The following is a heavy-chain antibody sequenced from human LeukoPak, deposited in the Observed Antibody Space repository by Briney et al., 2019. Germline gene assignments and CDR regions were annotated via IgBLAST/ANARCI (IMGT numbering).Heavy chain of an antibody. CDR2: INHSGST. V-gene: IGHV4-34*01. CDR3: ARKYRGSIVVVPAAIFYYYYYMDV. CDR1: GGSFSGYY. D-gene: IGHD2-2*01. Sequence: PSETLSLTCAVYGGSFSGYYWSWIRQPPGKGLEWIGEINHSGSTNYNPSLKSRVTISVDTSKNQFSLKLSSVTAAGTAVYYCARKYRGSIVVVPAAIFYYYYYMDVWGKGTTVTVSS. J-gene: IGHJ6*03.